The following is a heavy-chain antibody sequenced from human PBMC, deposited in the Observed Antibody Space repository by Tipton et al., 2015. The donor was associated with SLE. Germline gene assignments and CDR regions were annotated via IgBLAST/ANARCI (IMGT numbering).Heavy chain of an antibody. CDR1: SSSISSNY. Sequence: GLVKPSETLSLTCTVSSSSISSNYWSWIRQPPGRGLEWIGYIHSSGSTNYNSSLKSRVTMSIDTSKKHFSLQVRSVTAADTAVYYCATSLTATYDYWGQGVLVTVSS. CDR3: ATSLTATYDY. D-gene: IGHD5-18*01. V-gene: IGHV4-4*08. J-gene: IGHJ4*02. CDR2: IHSSGST.